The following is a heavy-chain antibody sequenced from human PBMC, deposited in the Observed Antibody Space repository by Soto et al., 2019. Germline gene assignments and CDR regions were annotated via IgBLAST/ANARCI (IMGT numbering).Heavy chain of an antibody. D-gene: IGHD4-17*01. Sequence: ASVKVSCKASGYTFTSYGISWVRQAPGQGLEWMGWISAYNGNTNYAQKLQGRVTMTTDTSTSTAYMELRSLRSDDTAVYYCARVVRYGDYLLGQPGWFDPWGQGTLVTVSS. CDR3: ARVVRYGDYLLGQPGWFDP. V-gene: IGHV1-18*01. CDR1: GYTFTSYG. CDR2: ISAYNGNT. J-gene: IGHJ5*02.